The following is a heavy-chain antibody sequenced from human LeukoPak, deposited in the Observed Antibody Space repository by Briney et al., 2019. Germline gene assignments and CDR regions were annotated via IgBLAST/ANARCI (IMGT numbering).Heavy chain of an antibody. Sequence: GGSLRLSCAGSGFIFNNYAMHWVRQPPGKGLEWVSGISWNSGSIDYADSVKGRFTISRDNAKNSLYLQMNGLRVEDTAFYYCAKDNRRHYTSGPNPDSLHWGQGALVTVSS. CDR1: GFIFNNYA. CDR2: ISWNSGSI. D-gene: IGHD6-19*01. J-gene: IGHJ4*02. CDR3: AKDNRRHYTSGPNPDSLH. V-gene: IGHV3-9*01.